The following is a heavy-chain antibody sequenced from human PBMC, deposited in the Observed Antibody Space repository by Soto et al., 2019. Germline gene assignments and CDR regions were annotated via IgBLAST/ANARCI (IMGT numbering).Heavy chain of an antibody. J-gene: IGHJ4*01. V-gene: IGHV3-15*07. CDR2: VKSKTDSGTT. D-gene: IGHD4-17*01. CDR1: GFIFSNAW. Sequence: PGGSLRLSCAASGFIFSNAWTNWVRQAPGKGLEWVGRVKSKTDSGTTDFAAPVKGRFAISRDDSKNMVYLEMNSLKTEDTAIYYCTTDSYMTNIIVRFDYWGHGTLVTVSS. CDR3: TTDSYMTNIIVRFDY.